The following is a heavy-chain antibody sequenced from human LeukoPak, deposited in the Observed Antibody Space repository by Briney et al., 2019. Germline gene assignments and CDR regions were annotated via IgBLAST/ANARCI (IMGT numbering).Heavy chain of an antibody. CDR2: IYYSRST. J-gene: IGHJ4*02. D-gene: IGHD5-18*01. CDR3: ARAGITAMAGRFDY. Sequence: SETLSLTCTVSGGSISSYYWSWIRQPAGKGLEWIGYIYYSRSTTYNPSLKRRVTISVATSKNQFSLKLSSVTAADTAVYYCARAGITAMAGRFDYWGQGTLVTVSS. V-gene: IGHV4-59*01. CDR1: GGSISSYY.